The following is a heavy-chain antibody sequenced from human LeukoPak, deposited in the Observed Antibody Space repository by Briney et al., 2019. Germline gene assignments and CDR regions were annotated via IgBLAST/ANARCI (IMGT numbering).Heavy chain of an antibody. V-gene: IGHV1-24*01. CDR3: ATNYHGSGSYSSFDY. D-gene: IGHD3-10*01. CDR1: GYTLTELS. Sequence: GASVKVSCKVSGYTLTELSMHWVRQAPGKGLEWMGGFDPEDGETIYAQKFQGRVTMTEDTSTDTAYMELSSLRSEDTAVYYCATNYHGSGSYSSFDYWGQGTLVTVSS. CDR2: FDPEDGET. J-gene: IGHJ4*02.